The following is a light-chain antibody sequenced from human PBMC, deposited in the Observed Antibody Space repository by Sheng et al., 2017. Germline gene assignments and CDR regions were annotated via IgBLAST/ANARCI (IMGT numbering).Light chain of an antibody. CDR3: AAWDDSLSGLV. J-gene: IGLJ2*01. CDR1: TSNIGSNY. Sequence: QSVLTQPPSASGTPGQRVTISCSGSTSNIGSNYAYWYQHLPGTAPKLLIYRNSQRPSGVPDRFSGSKSGTSVFLAISGLRSEDEADYYCAAWDDSLSGLVFGGGTKVTVL. CDR2: RNS. V-gene: IGLV1-47*01.